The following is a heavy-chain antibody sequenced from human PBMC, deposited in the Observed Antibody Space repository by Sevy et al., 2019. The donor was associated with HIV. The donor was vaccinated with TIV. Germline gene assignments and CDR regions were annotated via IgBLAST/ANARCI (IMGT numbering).Heavy chain of an antibody. Sequence: SETLSLTCAVSGDSISSSQWWSWVRQPPGKGLEWIGEISYSGTTNYNPSLKSRVIISLDKSNNRLSLRLSSVTAADTAVYYCAREGASTSFDYWAQGSLVTVSS. V-gene: IGHV4-4*02. CDR2: ISYSGTT. CDR1: GDSISSSQW. D-gene: IGHD3-16*01. CDR3: AREGASTSFDY. J-gene: IGHJ4*02.